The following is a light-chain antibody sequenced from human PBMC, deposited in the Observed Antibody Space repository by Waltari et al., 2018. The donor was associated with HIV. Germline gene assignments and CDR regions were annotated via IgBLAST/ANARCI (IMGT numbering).Light chain of an antibody. CDR3: QQYFAVPLT. V-gene: IGKV1-NL1*01. Sequence: DIQMTQSPCSPSASIGDTVIIPCRSSQDINNYISWFQQQPGQVPKLLVYGAFILHRGVPARFSGSGSGTDYTLTISGLQAEDFATYYCQQYFAVPLTFGGGTRVDIK. J-gene: IGKJ4*01. CDR2: GAF. CDR1: QDINNY.